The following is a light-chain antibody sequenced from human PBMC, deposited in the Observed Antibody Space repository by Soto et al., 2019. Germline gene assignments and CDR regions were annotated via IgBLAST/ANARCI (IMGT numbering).Light chain of an antibody. Sequence: EIVMTQSPASLSVSPGDGATLSCRASQSVASNVAWYQQKPGQGPRLLIHGATTRAVGVPARFSGSGSGTDFTLTINGLQSEDFAIYYCQQYHNSPAQYTFGQGTKLQI. CDR1: QSVASN. CDR3: QQYHNSPAQYT. J-gene: IGKJ2*01. CDR2: GAT. V-gene: IGKV3-15*01.